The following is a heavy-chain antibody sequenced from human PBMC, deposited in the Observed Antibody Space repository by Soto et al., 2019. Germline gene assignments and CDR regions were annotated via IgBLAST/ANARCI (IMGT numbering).Heavy chain of an antibody. J-gene: IGHJ4*02. V-gene: IGHV3-9*01. D-gene: IGHD3-3*01. Sequence: PGGSLRLSCAASGFTFDDYAMHWVRQAPGKGLEWVSGISWNSGSIGYADSVKGRFTTSRDNAKNSLYLQMNSLRAEDTALYYCPNSRGGSGYRFDYWGQGTLVTVSS. CDR1: GFTFDDYA. CDR2: ISWNSGSI. CDR3: PNSRGGSGYRFDY.